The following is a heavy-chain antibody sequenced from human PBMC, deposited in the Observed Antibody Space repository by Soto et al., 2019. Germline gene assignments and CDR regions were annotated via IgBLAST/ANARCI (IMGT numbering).Heavy chain of an antibody. Sequence: QVQLVQSGAEVKKPGASVKVSCKASGYTFTSYGISWVRQAPGQGLEWMGWISAYNGNTNYAQKLQGRVTMTTDTSASTAYMELRSLRSDDTAVYYCASESEYSSWPYGMDVWGPGTPVTVSS. J-gene: IGHJ6*02. D-gene: IGHD6-6*01. V-gene: IGHV1-18*04. CDR3: ASESEYSSWPYGMDV. CDR2: ISAYNGNT. CDR1: GYTFTSYG.